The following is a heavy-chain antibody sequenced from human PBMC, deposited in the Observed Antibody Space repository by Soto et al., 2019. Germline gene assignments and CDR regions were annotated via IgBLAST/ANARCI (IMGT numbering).Heavy chain of an antibody. J-gene: IGHJ5*02. D-gene: IGHD3-9*01. CDR2: IYYSGST. CDR3: ARETIGFDWLLSPNWFDP. CDR1: GGSISSGDYY. V-gene: IGHV4-30-4*01. Sequence: SETLSLTCTVSGGSISSGDYYWSWIRQPPGKGLEWIGYIYYSGSTYYNPSLKSRVTISVDTSKNQFSLKLSSVTAADTAVYYCARETIGFDWLLSPNWFDPWGQGTLVTVSS.